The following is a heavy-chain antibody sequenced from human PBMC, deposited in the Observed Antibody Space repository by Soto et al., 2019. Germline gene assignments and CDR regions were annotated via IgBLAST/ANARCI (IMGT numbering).Heavy chain of an antibody. Sequence: GGSLRLSCAVSGFTFSNYGMHWVRQAPGKGLEWVAVIWYDGSNKYYADSVKGRFTISRDNSKNTLYLQMNSLRAEDTAVYYCAREQVVPAATHYYYYYYMDVWGKGTTVTVSS. V-gene: IGHV3-33*01. D-gene: IGHD2-2*01. J-gene: IGHJ6*03. CDR3: AREQVVPAATHYYYYYYMDV. CDR1: GFTFSNYG. CDR2: IWYDGSNK.